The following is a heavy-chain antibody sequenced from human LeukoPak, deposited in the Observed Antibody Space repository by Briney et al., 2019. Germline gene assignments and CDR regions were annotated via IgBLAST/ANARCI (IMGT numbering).Heavy chain of an antibody. CDR1: GFTFSSYA. J-gene: IGHJ4*02. CDR2: ISGSGGST. V-gene: IGHV3-23*01. Sequence: PGGSLRLSCAASGFTFSSYAMSWVRQAPGKGLEWVSAISGSGGSTYYADSVKGRFAISRDNSKNTLYLQMNSLRAEDTAVYYCAKPVAATPQVDYWGQGTLVTVSS. D-gene: IGHD2-15*01. CDR3: AKPVAATPQVDY.